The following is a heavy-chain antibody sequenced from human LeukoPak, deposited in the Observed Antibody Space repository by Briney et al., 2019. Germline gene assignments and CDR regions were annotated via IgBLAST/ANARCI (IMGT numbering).Heavy chain of an antibody. CDR2: ISAYNGNT. D-gene: IGHD2-8*01. CDR3: ARGWKYYWSYFDY. V-gene: IGHV1-18*04. CDR1: GYTFTGYY. Sequence: ASVKVSCKASGYTFTGYYMHWVRQAPGQGLEWMGWISAYNGNTNYAQKLQGRVTMTTDTSTSTAYMELRSLRSDDTAVYYCARGWKYYWSYFDYWGQGTLVTVSS. J-gene: IGHJ4*02.